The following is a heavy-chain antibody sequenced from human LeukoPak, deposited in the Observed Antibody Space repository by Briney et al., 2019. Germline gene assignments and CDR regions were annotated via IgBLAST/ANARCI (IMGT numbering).Heavy chain of an antibody. CDR3: AKDHDRTYYYDSSGYYSVDY. D-gene: IGHD3-22*01. CDR2: IYSSGST. CDR1: GFIVSSNY. Sequence: PGGSLRLSCAASGFIVSSNYMSWVRQAPGKGLEWVSVIYSSGSTYYADSVKGRFTISRDNSKNTLYLQMNSLRAEDTAVYYCAKDHDRTYYYDSSGYYSVDYWGQGTLVTVSS. J-gene: IGHJ4*02. V-gene: IGHV3-53*01.